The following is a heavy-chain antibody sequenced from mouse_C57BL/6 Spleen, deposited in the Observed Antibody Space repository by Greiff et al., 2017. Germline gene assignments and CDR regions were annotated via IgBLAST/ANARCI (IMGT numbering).Heavy chain of an antibody. Sequence: QVQLQQPGAELVKPGASVKMSCKASGYTFTSYWITWVKQRPGQGLEWIGDLYPGSGSTNYHEKFKSKATLTVDQSSITAYMQRSSLTSEYSAVYYGAKDYGSSWFAYWGQGTLVTVSA. CDR2: LYPGSGST. J-gene: IGHJ3*01. V-gene: IGHV1-55*01. CDR1: GYTFTSYW. CDR3: AKDYGSSWFAY. D-gene: IGHD1-1*01.